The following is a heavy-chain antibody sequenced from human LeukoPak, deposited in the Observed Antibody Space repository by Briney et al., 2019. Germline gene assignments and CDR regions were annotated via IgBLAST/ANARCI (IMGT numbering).Heavy chain of an antibody. CDR2: IYYSGST. V-gene: IGHV4-59*01. J-gene: IGHJ4*02. Sequence: SETLSLTCTVPGDSIRTYYWSWIRQPPGKGPEWIGYIYYSGSTNYNPSLKSRVTISVDTSKNQFSLKLNSVTAADTAVYYCARGCSSGTCPLDYWGQGTLVTVSS. CDR1: GDSIRTYY. D-gene: IGHD2-15*01. CDR3: ARGCSSGTCPLDY.